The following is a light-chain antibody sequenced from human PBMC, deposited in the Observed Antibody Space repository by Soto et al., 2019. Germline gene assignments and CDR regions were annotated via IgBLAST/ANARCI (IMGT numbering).Light chain of an antibody. CDR1: SSNIGSNT. V-gene: IGLV1-44*01. CDR3: AAGDDSLNGYV. Sequence: QSVLTQPPSASGTPGQRVTISCSGSSSNIGSNTVNWYQQLPGTAPKLLIYSHNQRPSGVPDRFSGSKSGTSASLAISGLPSEDEADYYCAAGDDSLNGYVFGTGTKLNVL. J-gene: IGLJ1*01. CDR2: SHN.